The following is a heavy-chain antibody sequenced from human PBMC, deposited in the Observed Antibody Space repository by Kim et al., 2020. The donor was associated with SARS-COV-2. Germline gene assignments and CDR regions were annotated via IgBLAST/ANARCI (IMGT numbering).Heavy chain of an antibody. CDR3: ARETLYRGGGFYYSY. CDR1: GFTFSSYA. V-gene: IGHV3-30-3*01. CDR2: ISYDGSNK. D-gene: IGHD2-21*01. J-gene: IGHJ6*03. Sequence: GGSLRLSCAASGFTFSSYAMHWVRQAPGKGLEWVAVISYDGSNKYYADSVKGRFTISRDNSKNTLYLQMNSLRAEDTALYYCARETLYRGGGFYYSY.